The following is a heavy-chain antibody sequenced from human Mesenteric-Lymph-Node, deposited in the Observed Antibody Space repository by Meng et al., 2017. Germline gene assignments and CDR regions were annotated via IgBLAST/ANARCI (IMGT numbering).Heavy chain of an antibody. Sequence: GSLRLSCTVSGGSISSYYWSWIRQPPGKGLEWIGYIYYSGSTNYNPSLKSRVTISVDTSKNQFSLKLSSVTAADTAVYYCATGYSHLRWGQGTLVTVSS. CDR2: IYYSGST. CDR3: ATGYSHLR. D-gene: IGHD2-21*01. J-gene: IGHJ4*02. V-gene: IGHV4-59*12. CDR1: GGSISSYY.